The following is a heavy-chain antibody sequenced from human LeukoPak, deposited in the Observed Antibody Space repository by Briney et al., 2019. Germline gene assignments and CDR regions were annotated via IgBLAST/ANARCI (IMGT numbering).Heavy chain of an antibody. CDR2: ISYDGSNK. Sequence: GSLRLSCAASGFTFSSYGMHWVRQAPGKGVEWVAVISYDGSNKYYADSVKGRFTISRDNSKNTLYLQMNSLRAEDTAVYYCAKEGEYYYDSSGTGHFDYWGQGTLVTVSS. J-gene: IGHJ4*02. CDR3: AKEGEYYYDSSGTGHFDY. CDR1: GFTFSSYG. V-gene: IGHV3-30*18. D-gene: IGHD3-22*01.